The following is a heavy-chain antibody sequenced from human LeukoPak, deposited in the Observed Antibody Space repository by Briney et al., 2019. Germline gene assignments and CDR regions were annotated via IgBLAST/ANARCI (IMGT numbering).Heavy chain of an antibody. CDR1: GGSFSGYY. CDR3: ARRSGTYHAFDI. CDR2: FYYTGST. D-gene: IGHD1-26*01. Sequence: SETLSLTCAVYGGSFSGYYWSWIRQPPGKGLEWIGSFYYTGSTFYSPSLKRRVTKSVDTSKNQFSLKLSSVTAADTAVYYCARRSGTYHAFDIWGQGTMVTVSS. J-gene: IGHJ3*02. V-gene: IGHV4-34*01.